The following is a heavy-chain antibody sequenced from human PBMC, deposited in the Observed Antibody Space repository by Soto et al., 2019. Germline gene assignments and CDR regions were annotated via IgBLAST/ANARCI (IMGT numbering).Heavy chain of an antibody. CDR3: AKWAGDSYYYYGMDV. CDR2: ISYDGSNK. V-gene: IGHV3-30*18. D-gene: IGHD1-26*01. J-gene: IGHJ6*02. Sequence: HPGGSLRLSCAASGFTFSSYGMHWVRQAPGKGLEWVAVISYDGSNKYYADSVKGRFTISRDNSKNTLYLQMNSLRAEDTAVYYCAKWAGDSYYYYGMDVWGQGTTVTVSS. CDR1: GFTFSSYG.